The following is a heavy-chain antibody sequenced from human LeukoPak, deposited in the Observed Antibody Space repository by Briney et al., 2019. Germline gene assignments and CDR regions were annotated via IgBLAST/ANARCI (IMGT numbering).Heavy chain of an antibody. D-gene: IGHD3-22*01. J-gene: IGHJ4*02. CDR1: GGTFSSYA. Sequence: LGSSVKVSCKASGGTFSSYAISWVRQAPGQGLEWMGGIIPIFGTANYAQKFQGRVTITTDESTSTAYMELSSLRSEDTAVYYCARGTDYYDSSGYYYVYFDYWGQGTLVTVSS. V-gene: IGHV1-69*05. CDR3: ARGTDYYDSSGYYYVYFDY. CDR2: IIPIFGTA.